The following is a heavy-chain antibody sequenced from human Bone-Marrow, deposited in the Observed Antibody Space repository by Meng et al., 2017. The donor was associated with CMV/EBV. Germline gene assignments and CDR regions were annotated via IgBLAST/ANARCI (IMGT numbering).Heavy chain of an antibody. CDR1: GITVSTNY. Sequence: GGSLRLSCAASGITVSTNYMSWVRQAPGKGLEWVSVIYSGGSTYYADSVKGRFTISRDNSKNTLYLQMNSLRAEDTALYYCAREGALAGKGGGFDPWGQGPLVTGSS. D-gene: IGHD6-19*01. CDR3: AREGALAGKGGGFDP. V-gene: IGHV3-53*01. J-gene: IGHJ5*02. CDR2: IYSGGST.